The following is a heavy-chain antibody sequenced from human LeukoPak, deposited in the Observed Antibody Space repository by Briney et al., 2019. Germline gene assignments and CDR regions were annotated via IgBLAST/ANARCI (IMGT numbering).Heavy chain of an antibody. CDR3: AKDIESGTIGWFDP. J-gene: IGHJ5*02. CDR1: GFTFSSYA. V-gene: IGHV3-23*01. Sequence: PGGSLRLSCAASGFTFSSYAMSWVRQAPGKGLDWVSGLSGGGGSTYYADSVKGRFTISRDNSKNTLYLQVNSLRDEDTAVYYCAKDIESGTIGWFDPWGQGTLVTVSS. D-gene: IGHD1-7*01. CDR2: LSGGGGST.